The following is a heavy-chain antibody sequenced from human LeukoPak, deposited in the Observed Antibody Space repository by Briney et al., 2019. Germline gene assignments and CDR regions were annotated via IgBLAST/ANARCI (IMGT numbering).Heavy chain of an antibody. V-gene: IGHV4-4*07. J-gene: IGHJ4*02. Sequence: KTSETLSLTCTVSGASIRSYYWTWIRQPAGEGLEWIGRIYTSGSTNYNPSLKTRVTMPVDTSKNQFSLKLPSVTAADTAVYYCARARGGSGSYGHFDYWGQGTLVTVSS. CDR2: IYTSGST. CDR1: GASIRSYY. CDR3: ARARGGSGSYGHFDY. D-gene: IGHD1-26*01.